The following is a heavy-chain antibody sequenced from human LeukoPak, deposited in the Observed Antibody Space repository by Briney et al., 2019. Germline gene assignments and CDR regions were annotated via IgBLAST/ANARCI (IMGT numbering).Heavy chain of an antibody. D-gene: IGHD3-9*01. V-gene: IGHV4-39*07. CDR3: ARDHYDILTGCRRIDY. CDR2: IYYSGDT. Sequence: SETLSLTCTVSGGSISSSSYYWGWIRQPPGKGLEWIGSIYYSGDTYYNPSLKSRVTTSVDTSKNQFSLKLSSVTAADTAVYYCARDHYDILTGCRRIDYWGQGTLVTVSS. CDR1: GGSISSSSYY. J-gene: IGHJ4*02.